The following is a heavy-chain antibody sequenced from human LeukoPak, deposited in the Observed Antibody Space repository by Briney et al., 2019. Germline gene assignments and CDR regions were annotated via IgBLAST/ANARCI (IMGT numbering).Heavy chain of an antibody. CDR1: GGSISSYC. D-gene: IGHD3-22*01. Sequence: SETLSLTCTVSGGSISSYCWNWIRQPAGKGLEWIGRIYTTGSTDYNPSLKSRVTMSLDMSKNQFSLRLTSVTAADTAVYYCARMMYFDSTGYYKDPYYFQYWGQGSLVTVSS. CDR2: IYTTGST. V-gene: IGHV4-4*07. J-gene: IGHJ4*02. CDR3: ARMMYFDSTGYYKDPYYFQY.